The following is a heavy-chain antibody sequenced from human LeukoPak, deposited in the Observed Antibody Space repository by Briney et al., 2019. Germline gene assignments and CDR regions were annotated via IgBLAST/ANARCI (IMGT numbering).Heavy chain of an antibody. D-gene: IGHD3-22*01. CDR2: IHPGDSDT. J-gene: IGHJ3*02. V-gene: IGHV5-51*01. CDR1: GYSFASNW. Sequence: GASLQISCKGSGYSFASNWIAWVRQMPGKGLEWMGIIHPGDSDTRYRPSFQGQVTISADKSISTAYLQWSSLKASDTAMYYCARIPLDSSGYYYAGDGFDIWGQGTMVTVSS. CDR3: ARIPLDSSGYYYAGDGFDI.